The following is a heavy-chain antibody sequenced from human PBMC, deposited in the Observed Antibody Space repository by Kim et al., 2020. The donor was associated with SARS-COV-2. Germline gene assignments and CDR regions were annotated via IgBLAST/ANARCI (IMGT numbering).Heavy chain of an antibody. CDR1: GGSFSGYY. CDR2: INHSGST. V-gene: IGHV4-34*01. CDR3: ARGGGTTVTRFYYYYGMDV. J-gene: IGHJ6*02. Sequence: SETLSLTCAVYGGSFSGYYWSWIRQPPGKGLEWIGEINHSGSTNYNPSLKSRVTISVDTSKNQFSLKLSSVTAADTAVYYCARGGGTTVTRFYYYYGMDVWGQGTTVTVSS. D-gene: IGHD4-17*01.